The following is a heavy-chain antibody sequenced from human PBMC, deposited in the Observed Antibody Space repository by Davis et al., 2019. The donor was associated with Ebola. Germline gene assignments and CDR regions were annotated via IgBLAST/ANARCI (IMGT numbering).Heavy chain of an antibody. V-gene: IGHV3-48*03. J-gene: IGHJ4*02. CDR3: AKRLWGPFAY. Sequence: GGSLRLSCVAAGFTFRSYEMNWVRQAPGKGLEWIAYISHSGTTTYYADSVKDRFTISRDNAKNTLYLQMNSLTAEDTAVYYCAKRLWGPFAYWGQGTLVTVSS. CDR2: ISHSGTTT. CDR1: GFTFRSYE. D-gene: IGHD3-16*01.